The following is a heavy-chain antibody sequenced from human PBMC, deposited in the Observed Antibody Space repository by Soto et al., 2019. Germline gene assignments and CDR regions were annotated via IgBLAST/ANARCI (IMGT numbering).Heavy chain of an antibody. CDR2: IYYSGST. J-gene: IGHJ4*02. CDR3: ARRVNRNYDYIWGSYRTTPFDY. Sequence: SETLSLTCTVSGGSISSSSYYWGWIRQPPGKGLEWIGSIYYSGSTYYNPSLKSRVTISVDTAKNQFSLKLSSVTAADTAVYYCARRVNRNYDYIWGSYRTTPFDYWGQGTLVTVSS. V-gene: IGHV4-39*01. CDR1: GGSISSSSYY. D-gene: IGHD3-16*02.